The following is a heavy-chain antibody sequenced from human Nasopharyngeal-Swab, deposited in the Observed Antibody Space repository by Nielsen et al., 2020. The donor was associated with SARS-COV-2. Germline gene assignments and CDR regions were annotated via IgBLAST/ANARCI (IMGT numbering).Heavy chain of an antibody. CDR3: ARAGGVSSAEYFQH. CDR2: ISNSSRYI. J-gene: IGHJ1*01. Sequence: GESLKISCAASGFTFSDYNMNWVRQAPGKGLEWVSSISNSSRYIYQADSVKGRFTIPRDNAKNSLYLQMNSLRAEDTAVYYCARAGGVSSAEYFQHWGKGTLVTVSS. CDR1: GFTFSDYN. V-gene: IGHV3-21*01. D-gene: IGHD1-26*01.